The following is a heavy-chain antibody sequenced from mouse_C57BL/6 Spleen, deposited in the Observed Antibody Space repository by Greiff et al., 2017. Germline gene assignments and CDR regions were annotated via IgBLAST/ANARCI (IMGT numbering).Heavy chain of an antibody. D-gene: IGHD1-1*01. CDR3: ARGYYYGSSYGYVDV. J-gene: IGHJ1*03. V-gene: IGHV1-61*01. CDR1: GYTFTSYW. CDR2: IYPSDSET. Sequence: QVQLQQPGAELVRPGSSVKLSCKASGYTFTSYWMDWVKQRPGQGLEWIGNIYPSDSETHYNQKFKDKATLTVDKSSSTAYMQLSSLTSEDSAVYYCARGYYYGSSYGYVDVWGTGTTVTVSS.